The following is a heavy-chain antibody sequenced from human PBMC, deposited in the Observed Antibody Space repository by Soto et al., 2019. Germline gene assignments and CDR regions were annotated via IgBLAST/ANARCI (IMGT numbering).Heavy chain of an antibody. J-gene: IGHJ5*02. Sequence: PSDTLSLTCAVSGGSISDYFWNWVRQPPGKGLEWIGHTSYGGSTNYNPSLSSRVFISIDMSKNQVSLRLSSLTGADTAVYYCARDKTYLHDDWFDPWGQGTLVTVSS. D-gene: IGHD2-21*01. V-gene: IGHV4-59*01. CDR1: GGSISDYF. CDR2: TSYGGST. CDR3: ARDKTYLHDDWFDP.